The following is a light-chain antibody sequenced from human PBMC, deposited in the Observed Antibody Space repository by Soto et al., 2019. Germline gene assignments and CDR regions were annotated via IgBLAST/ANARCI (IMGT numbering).Light chain of an antibody. CDR2: GAS. V-gene: IGKV3-20*01. J-gene: IGKJ1*01. CDR1: HSVDSN. CDR3: QQYGSSPTWT. Sequence: EIVMTQSPATLSVSPGEGATLSCRASHSVDSNLAWYQQKPGQAPRLLIFGASTRATGIPTRFSGSGSGTDFTLTISRLEPEDSAVYYCQQYGSSPTWTFGQGTKVDIK.